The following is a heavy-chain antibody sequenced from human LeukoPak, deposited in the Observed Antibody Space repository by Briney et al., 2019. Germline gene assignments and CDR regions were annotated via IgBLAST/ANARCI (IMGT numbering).Heavy chain of an antibody. CDR2: IYYSGST. CDR1: GGSISSSSYY. Sequence: PSETLSLTCTVSGGSISSSSYYWGWIRQPPGKGLEWLGSIYYSGSTYYNPSLKSRVTISVDTSKNQFSLKLSSVTAADTAVYYCARPYCSGGSCYSGYFDYWGQGTLVTVSS. V-gene: IGHV4-39*01. D-gene: IGHD2-15*01. J-gene: IGHJ4*02. CDR3: ARPYCSGGSCYSGYFDY.